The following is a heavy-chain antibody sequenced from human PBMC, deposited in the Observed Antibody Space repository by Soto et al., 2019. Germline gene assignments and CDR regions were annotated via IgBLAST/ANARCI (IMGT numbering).Heavy chain of an antibody. J-gene: IGHJ4*02. CDR3: AQDPLYYYDFWSGYYM. V-gene: IGHV3-23*01. Sequence: PGGSLRLSCAASGFTFSSYGMHWVRQAPGKGLEWVSAISATGANTYYEDSVKGRFTISRDNPKNTLYLQMNSLRADDTAVYYCAQDPLYYYDFWSGYYMRGQGTLVTVSS. CDR1: GFTFSSYG. CDR2: ISATGANT. D-gene: IGHD3-3*01.